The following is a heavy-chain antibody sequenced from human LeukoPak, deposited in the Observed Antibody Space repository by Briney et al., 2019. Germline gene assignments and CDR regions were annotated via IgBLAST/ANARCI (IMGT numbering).Heavy chain of an antibody. D-gene: IGHD3-10*01. Sequence: SETLSLTCTVSGGSISSYYWSWIRQPPGKGLEWIGYTYYSGSTNYNPSLKSRVTISVDTSKNQFSLKLSSVTAADTAVYYCASMRFGEFDYWGQGTLVTVSS. CDR2: TYYSGST. V-gene: IGHV4-59*08. CDR3: ASMRFGEFDY. CDR1: GGSISSYY. J-gene: IGHJ4*02.